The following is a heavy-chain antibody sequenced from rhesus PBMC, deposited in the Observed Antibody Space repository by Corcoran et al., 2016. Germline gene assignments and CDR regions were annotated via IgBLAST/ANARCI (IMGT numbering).Heavy chain of an antibody. Sequence: VVCGGRSAYPGGSLRLSCAASGFTFRDYSMPWVRQASGKGLEWVSRISNGGGGRWYADSVKGRCTISRENAKNTLYLQRNSPRAEDTAVDYGARRDNWNDGLESWGQGVVVTVSS. CDR3: ARRDNWNDGLES. D-gene: IGHD1-7*02. J-gene: IGHJ6*01. V-gene: IGHV3-59*01. CDR2: ISNGGGGR. CDR1: GFTFRDYS.